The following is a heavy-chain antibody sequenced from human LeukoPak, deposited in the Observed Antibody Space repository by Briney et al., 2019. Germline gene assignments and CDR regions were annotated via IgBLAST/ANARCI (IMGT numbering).Heavy chain of an antibody. CDR1: GYTFTSNY. CDR2: ISPSGGST. D-gene: IGHD6-13*01. CDR3: ARARGIAAAGAFDI. Sequence: ASVTVSCKAFGYTFTSNYMHWVRQAPGQGPEWMGVISPSGGSTTYAQKFQGRVTLTRDMSTSTDYLELSSLRSEDTAVYYCARARGIAAAGAFDIWGQGTMVTVSS. J-gene: IGHJ3*02. V-gene: IGHV1-46*01.